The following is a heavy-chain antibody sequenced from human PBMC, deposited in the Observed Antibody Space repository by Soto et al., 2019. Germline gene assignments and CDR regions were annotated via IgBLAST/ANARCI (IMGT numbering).Heavy chain of an antibody. Sequence: EVQLVESGGGVVQRGGSLRLSCAVSGFTFSRYWMSWVSQAPGKGLEWVAKIKQDGSEEYYVDSVKGRFTISRDNAKNSLYLHMSSLIAEDTAVYYCSMFRIMALWYFDLLGRGTLVPVSS. CDR3: SMFRIMALWYFDL. CDR1: GFTFSRYW. CDR2: IKQDGSEE. V-gene: IGHV3-7*02. D-gene: IGHD3-16*01. J-gene: IGHJ2*01.